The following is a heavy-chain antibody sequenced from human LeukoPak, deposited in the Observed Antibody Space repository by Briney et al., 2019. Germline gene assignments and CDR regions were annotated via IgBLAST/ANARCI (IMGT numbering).Heavy chain of an antibody. D-gene: IGHD3-10*01. V-gene: IGHV4-39*07. Sequence: PSETLSLTCSVSGVSISSGSNYWGWIRQPPGKTLEWIGSIYSRGNTYYNPSLKSRVIILIDTAKNHFSLNLSSVTAADTAVYYCARSDGYGLVGIWGQGTMVTVSS. CDR2: IYSRGNT. CDR3: ARSDGYGLVGI. CDR1: GVSISSGSNY. J-gene: IGHJ3*02.